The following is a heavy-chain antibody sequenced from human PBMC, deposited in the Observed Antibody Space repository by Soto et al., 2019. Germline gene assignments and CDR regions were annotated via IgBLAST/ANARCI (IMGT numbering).Heavy chain of an antibody. Sequence: GESLKISCEDSGYTFTTYWVAWVRQMPGKGLEWVGSIYPGDSDSRYNPSVQGQVTISADRSISTAYLQWNSLKASDTAMYFCARHKGYCSSTSCYGMDVWGQGTTVTVSS. CDR3: ARHKGYCSSTSCYGMDV. D-gene: IGHD2-15*01. J-gene: IGHJ6*02. V-gene: IGHV5-51*01. CDR1: GYTFTTYW. CDR2: IYPGDSDS.